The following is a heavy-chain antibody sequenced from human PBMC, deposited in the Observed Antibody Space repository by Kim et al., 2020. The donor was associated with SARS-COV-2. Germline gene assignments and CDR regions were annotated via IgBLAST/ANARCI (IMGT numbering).Heavy chain of an antibody. V-gene: IGHV1-18*01. CDR1: GYTFTSYG. CDR3: AREPHVLRYFDWLLKPPSYYGMDV. Sequence: ASVKVSCKASGYTFTSYGISWVRQAPGQGLEWMGWISAYNGNTNYAQKLQGRVTMTTDTSTSTAYMELRSLRSDDTAVYYCAREPHVLRYFDWLLKPPSYYGMDVWGQGTTVTVSS. CDR2: ISAYNGNT. D-gene: IGHD3-9*01. J-gene: IGHJ6*02.